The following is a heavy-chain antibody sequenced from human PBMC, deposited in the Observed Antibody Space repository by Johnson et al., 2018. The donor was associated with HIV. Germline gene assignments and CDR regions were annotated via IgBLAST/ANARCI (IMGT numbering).Heavy chain of an antibody. D-gene: IGHD1-26*01. Sequence: QVQLVESGGGVVQPGGSLRLSCAVSGFTFSNFAMHWVRQAPGKGLEWVAVISYDGSNKYYADSVKGRFTISRDNSKNTLYLQMNSLRAEDTAVYYCATDRGGSYDAFHIWGQGTMVTVSS. J-gene: IGHJ3*02. CDR2: ISYDGSNK. CDR1: GFTFSNFA. V-gene: IGHV3-30-3*01. CDR3: ATDRGGSYDAFHI.